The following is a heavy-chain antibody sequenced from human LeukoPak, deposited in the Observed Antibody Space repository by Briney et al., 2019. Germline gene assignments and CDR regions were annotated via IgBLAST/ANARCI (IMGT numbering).Heavy chain of an antibody. V-gene: IGHV1-18*01. Sequence: GASVKVSCKASGYTFTSYGISWVRQAPGQGLEWMGWISAYNGNTNYAQKLQGRVTMTTDTSTSTAYMELSSLRSEDTAVYYCASSWNWEWELLFDYWGQGTLVTVSS. J-gene: IGHJ4*02. CDR3: ASSWNWEWELLFDY. CDR2: ISAYNGNT. CDR1: GYTFTSYG. D-gene: IGHD1-26*01.